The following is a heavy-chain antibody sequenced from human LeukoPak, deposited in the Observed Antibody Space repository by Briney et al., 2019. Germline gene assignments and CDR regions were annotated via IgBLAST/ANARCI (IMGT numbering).Heavy chain of an antibody. CDR1: GFTFSSYA. V-gene: IGHV3-23*01. J-gene: IGHJ5*02. CDR2: ISGSGGST. D-gene: IGHD2-2*02. Sequence: PGGSLRLSCAASGFTFSSYAMSWVRQAPGKGPEWVSAISGSGGSTYCADSVKGRFTISRDNSKNTLYLQMNSLRAEDTAVYYCAKGGYCSSTSCYTSWFDPWGQGTLVTVSS. CDR3: AKGGYCSSTSCYTSWFDP.